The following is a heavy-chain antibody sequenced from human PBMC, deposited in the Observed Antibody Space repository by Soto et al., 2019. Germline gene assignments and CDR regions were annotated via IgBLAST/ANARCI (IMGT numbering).Heavy chain of an antibody. CDR2: IYYSGST. V-gene: IGHV4-59*01. J-gene: IGHJ6*02. Sequence: SETLSLTCTVSGGSISSYYWSWIRQPPGKGLEWIGYIYYSGSTNYNPSLKSRVTISVDTSKNQFSLKLSSVTAADTAVYYCARVGCSSTSCYQARSYYYYGMDVWGQGTTVTVSS. CDR3: ARVGCSSTSCYQARSYYYYGMDV. CDR1: GGSISSYY. D-gene: IGHD2-2*01.